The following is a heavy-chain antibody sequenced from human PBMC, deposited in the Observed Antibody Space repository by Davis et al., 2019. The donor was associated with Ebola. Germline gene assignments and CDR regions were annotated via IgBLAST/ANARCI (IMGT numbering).Heavy chain of an antibody. CDR3: AVSDTSGWYGILQH. Sequence: SVKDSCKASGGTFNSYTISWMRQAPGQGLAWMGRIIASLGIADYAQKFQGRVTVIADRSTSTAYMELRSLRSEDTATYYCAVSDTSGWYGILQHWGQGTLVTVSS. V-gene: IGHV1-69*02. CDR1: GGTFNSYT. CDR2: IIASLGIA. J-gene: IGHJ1*01. D-gene: IGHD6-19*01.